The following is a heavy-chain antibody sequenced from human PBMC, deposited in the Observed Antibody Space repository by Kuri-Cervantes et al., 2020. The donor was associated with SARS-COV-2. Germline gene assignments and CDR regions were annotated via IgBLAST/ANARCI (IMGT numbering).Heavy chain of an antibody. Sequence: GESLKISCAASGLTLSTYAMYWVRQTPGKGLEWVALISYDGTNQYYTDSVKGRFTISRDNSKNTLFLQMNSLTAEDTAVYFCARGQIPAFHFDYWGQGALVTVSS. CDR2: ISYDGTNQ. CDR1: GLTLSTYA. J-gene: IGHJ4*02. CDR3: ARGQIPAFHFDY. D-gene: IGHD2-2*01. V-gene: IGHV3-30*04.